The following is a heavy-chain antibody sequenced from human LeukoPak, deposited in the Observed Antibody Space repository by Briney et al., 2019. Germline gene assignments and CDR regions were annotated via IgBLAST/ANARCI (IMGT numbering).Heavy chain of an antibody. CDR3: AKWHERQLAFES. V-gene: IGHV4-34*01. CDR2: INHSGGT. J-gene: IGHJ4*02. D-gene: IGHD1-1*01. CDR1: GGSFSGEY. Sequence: SETLSLTCALYGGSFSGEYWGCIRQPPGGGLEWSWEINHSGGTNDNPSLKSRVTISVDTSKNQFSLKLSSVTAADTAVYSWAKWHERQLAFESWAQGTLVTVSS.